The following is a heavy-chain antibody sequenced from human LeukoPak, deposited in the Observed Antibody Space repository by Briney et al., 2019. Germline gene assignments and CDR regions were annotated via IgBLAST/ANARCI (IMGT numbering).Heavy chain of an antibody. D-gene: IGHD2-15*01. J-gene: IGHJ5*02. V-gene: IGHV1-69*13. CDR3: ARDRSGFGSRYSKGFCWFDP. Sequence: ASVKVSCKASGGTFSSYAISWVRQAPGQGLEWMGGIIPIFGTANYAQKFQGRVTITADESTSTAYMELSSLRSEDTAVYYCARDRSGFGSRYSKGFCWFDPWGQGTLVTVSS. CDR2: IIPIFGTA. CDR1: GGTFSSYA.